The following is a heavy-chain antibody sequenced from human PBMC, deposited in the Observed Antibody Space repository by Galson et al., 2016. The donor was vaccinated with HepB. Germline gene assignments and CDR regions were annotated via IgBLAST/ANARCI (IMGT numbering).Heavy chain of an antibody. CDR1: GFRFTSYS. CDR2: ISYDGTSK. J-gene: IGHJ4*02. Sequence: SLRLSCAASGFRFTSYSMHWVRQAPGKGLDWVAVISYDGTSKYYADSVKGRFTISRDNSRNTLYLQMNSLRAEDTAVYYCARDPPALMASYFDYWGQGTLVSVSS. V-gene: IGHV3-30-3*01. CDR3: ARDPPALMASYFDY. D-gene: IGHD5-24*01.